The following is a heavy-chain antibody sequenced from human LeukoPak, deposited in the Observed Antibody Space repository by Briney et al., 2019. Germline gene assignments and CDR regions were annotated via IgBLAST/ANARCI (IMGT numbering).Heavy chain of an antibody. CDR3: ARGSGDYVHDYFDY. CDR2: MNPNSGNT. J-gene: IGHJ4*02. CDR1: GYTFTSYD. Sequence: ASVKVSCKASGYTFTSYDINWVRQATGQGLEWMGWMNPNSGNTGYAQKFQGRVTMTRNTSISTAYMELSSLRSEDTAVYYCARGSGDYVHDYFDYWGQGTLVTVSS. V-gene: IGHV1-8*01. D-gene: IGHD4-17*01.